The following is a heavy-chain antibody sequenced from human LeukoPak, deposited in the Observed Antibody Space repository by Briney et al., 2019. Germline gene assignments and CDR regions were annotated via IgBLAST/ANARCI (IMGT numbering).Heavy chain of an antibody. D-gene: IGHD3-10*01. Sequence: SVKVSCKASGGTFSSYAISWVRQAPGQGLEWMGGIIPIFGTANYAQKFQGRVTITADESTSTAYMELSSLRSEDTAVYYCARETDYYGSGRDWFDPWGQGTLVTVSS. CDR2: IIPIFGTA. CDR3: ARETDYYGSGRDWFDP. V-gene: IGHV1-69*01. CDR1: GGTFSSYA. J-gene: IGHJ5*02.